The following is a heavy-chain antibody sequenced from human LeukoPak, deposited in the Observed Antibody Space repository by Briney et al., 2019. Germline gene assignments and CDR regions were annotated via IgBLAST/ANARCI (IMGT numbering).Heavy chain of an antibody. J-gene: IGHJ4*02. Sequence: SETLSLTCTVSGGSISSYYWSWIRQPPGKGLEWIGYIYYSGSTNYNPSLKSRVTISVDTSKNQFSLKLSSVTAADTAVYYCARARFKKAPFDYWGQGTLVTVSS. CDR2: IYYSGST. CDR3: ARARFKKAPFDY. D-gene: IGHD3-3*01. V-gene: IGHV4-59*01. CDR1: GGSISSYY.